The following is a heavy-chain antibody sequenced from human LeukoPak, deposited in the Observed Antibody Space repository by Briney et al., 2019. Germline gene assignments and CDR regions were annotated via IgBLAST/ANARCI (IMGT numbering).Heavy chain of an antibody. V-gene: IGHV3-53*01. CDR2: IYSGGST. CDR3: ARDPDYYGMDV. CDR1: GFTVSSNY. J-gene: IGHJ6*02. Sequence: GGSLRLSCAASGFTVSSNYMSWVRQAPGKGLEWVLVIYSGGSTYYADSVKGRFTISRDNSKNTLYLQMNSLRAEDTAVYYCARDPDYYGMDVWGQGTTVTVSS.